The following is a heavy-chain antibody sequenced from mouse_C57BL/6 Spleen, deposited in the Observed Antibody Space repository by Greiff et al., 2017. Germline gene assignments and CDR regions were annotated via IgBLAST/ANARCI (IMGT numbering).Heavy chain of an antibody. CDR2: IYPGGGYT. D-gene: IGHD1-1*01. J-gene: IGHJ2*01. CDR3: ARYTHYYGSSYRYFDY. CDR1: GYTFTNYW. V-gene: IGHV1-63*01. Sequence: QVHVKQSGAELVRPGTSVKMSCKASGYTFTNYWIGWAKQRPGHGLEWIGDIYPGGGYTNYNEKFKGKATLTADKSSSTAYMQFSSLTSEDSAIYYCARYTHYYGSSYRYFDYWGQGTTLTVSS.